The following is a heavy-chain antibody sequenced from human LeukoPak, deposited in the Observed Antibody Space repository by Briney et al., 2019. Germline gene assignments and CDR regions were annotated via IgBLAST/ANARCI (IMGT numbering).Heavy chain of an antibody. CDR3: AKVDTAMAERLDY. D-gene: IGHD5-18*01. Sequence: GGSLRLSCAASGFTFSSYAMSWVRQAPGKGLEWVSAISGSGGSTYYADSAKGRFTISRDNYKNTLYLQMNSLRAEDTAVYYCAKVDTAMAERLDYWGQGTLVTVSS. CDR2: ISGSGGST. V-gene: IGHV3-23*01. J-gene: IGHJ4*02. CDR1: GFTFSSYA.